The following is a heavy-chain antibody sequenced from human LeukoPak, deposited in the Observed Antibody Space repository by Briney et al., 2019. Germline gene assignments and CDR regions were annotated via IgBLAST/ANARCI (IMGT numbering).Heavy chain of an antibody. CDR1: GFTFTSSA. CDR3: ARVIRADYDILTGYYRGTEGFDP. V-gene: IGHV1-58*02. J-gene: IGHJ5*02. D-gene: IGHD3-9*01. Sequence: SVKVSCKASGFTFTSSAMQWVRQARGQRLEWIGWIVVGSGNTNYAQKFQERVTITRDMSTSTAYMELSSLRSEDTAVYYCARVIRADYDILTGYYRGTEGFDPWGQGTLVTVSS. CDR2: IVVGSGNT.